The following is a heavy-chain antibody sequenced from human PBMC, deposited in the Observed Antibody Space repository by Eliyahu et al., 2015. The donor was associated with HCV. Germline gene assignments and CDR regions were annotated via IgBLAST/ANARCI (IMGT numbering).Heavy chain of an antibody. V-gene: IGHV2-5*02. CDR1: GFSLSTGGVG. Sequence: QITLKESGPSLVTPTQTLTLICTFSGFSLSTGGVGVGWIRQPPGQALEWLAVIYWDDDKRYSPSLRNRLTITKDTSKNQVVLTMTNMDPVDTATYYCAHRQYGPYDSSGSIWGPGAFDIWGQGTMVTVSP. CDR3: AHRQYGPYDSSGSIWGPGAFDI. D-gene: IGHD3-22*01. CDR2: IYWDDDK. J-gene: IGHJ3*02.